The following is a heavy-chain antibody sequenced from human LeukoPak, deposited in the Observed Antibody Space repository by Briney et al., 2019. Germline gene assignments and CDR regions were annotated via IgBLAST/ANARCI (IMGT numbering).Heavy chain of an antibody. CDR1: GGSFSGYY. V-gene: IGHV4-34*01. CDR2: INHSGST. J-gene: IGHJ4*02. D-gene: IGHD3-22*01. Sequence: SETLSLTCAVYGGSFSGYYWSWIRQPPGKGLEWIGEINHSGSTNYNPSLKSRVTISVDTSKNQFSLKLSSVTAADTAVYYCARGRDYYDSSGYYHYSTPFDYWGQGTLVTVSS. CDR3: ARGRDYYDSSGYYHYSTPFDY.